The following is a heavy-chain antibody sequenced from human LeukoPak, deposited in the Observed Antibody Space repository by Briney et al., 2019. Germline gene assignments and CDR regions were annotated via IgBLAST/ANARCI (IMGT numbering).Heavy chain of an antibody. CDR3: IANYYDSSGYPIAYYFDY. Sequence: PGGSLRLSCTASGINFGDYAMSWVRQAPGKGLEWVGFIRSKAYGETTEYAASVKGRFTISRDDSKSMAYLQMNSPKTEDTAVYYCIANYYDSSGYPIAYYFDYWGQGTLVTVSS. V-gene: IGHV3-49*04. CDR2: IRSKAYGETT. J-gene: IGHJ4*02. D-gene: IGHD3-22*01. CDR1: GINFGDYA.